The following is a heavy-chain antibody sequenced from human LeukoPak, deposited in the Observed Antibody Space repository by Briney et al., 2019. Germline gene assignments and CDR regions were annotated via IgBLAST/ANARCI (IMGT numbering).Heavy chain of an antibody. Sequence: GGSLRLSCAASGFTFSSYSMNWVRQAPGKGLEWVSSISSSSSYIYYADSVKGRFTISRDNAKNSLYLQMNSLRAEDTAVYYCARDPNGYSSSWYCFDPWGQGTLVTVSS. CDR3: ARDPNGYSSSWYCFDP. D-gene: IGHD6-13*01. CDR2: ISSSSSYI. CDR1: GFTFSSYS. J-gene: IGHJ5*02. V-gene: IGHV3-21*01.